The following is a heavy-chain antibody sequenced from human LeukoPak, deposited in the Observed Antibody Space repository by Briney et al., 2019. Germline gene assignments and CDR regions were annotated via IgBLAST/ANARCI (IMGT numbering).Heavy chain of an antibody. Sequence: SETLSLTCTVSGGSISSGDYYWSWIRQPPGKGLEWIGYIYYSGSTYYNPSLKSRVTISVDTSKNQFSLKLSSVTAADTAVYYCARVDIVVVDYGMDVWGQGTTVTVSS. CDR2: IYYSGST. CDR1: GGSISSGDYY. V-gene: IGHV4-30-4*01. CDR3: ARVDIVVVDYGMDV. J-gene: IGHJ6*02. D-gene: IGHD2-15*01.